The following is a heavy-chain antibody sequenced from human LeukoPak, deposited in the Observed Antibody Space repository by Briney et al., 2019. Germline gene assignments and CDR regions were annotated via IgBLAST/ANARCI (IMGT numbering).Heavy chain of an antibody. D-gene: IGHD5-12*01. CDR1: GGSISSSSYY. J-gene: IGHJ3*02. Sequence: PSETLSLTCTVSGGSISSSSYYWDWIRQPPGKGLEWIGNLYDSGSTHYNPSLRSRVTISADTSKNQFSLKLSSVTAADTAVYYCARHTRPGYSGYGNAFDIWGQGTMITVSP. V-gene: IGHV4-39*01. CDR2: LYDSGST. CDR3: ARHTRPGYSGYGNAFDI.